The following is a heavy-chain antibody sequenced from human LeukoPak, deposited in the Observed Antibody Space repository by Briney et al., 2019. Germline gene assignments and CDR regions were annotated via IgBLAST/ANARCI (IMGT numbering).Heavy chain of an antibody. CDR1: GGSFSGYY. CDR3: AKDAAYYYYMDV. V-gene: IGHV3-23*01. J-gene: IGHJ6*03. CDR2: ISGSGRGGNT. D-gene: IGHD2-15*01. Sequence: ETLSLTCAVYGGSFSGYYWSWIRQPPGKGLEWVSGISGSGRGGNTYYADSVKGRFTISRDDSKNTLYLQVNSLRAEDTAVYYCAKDAAYYYYMDVWGKGTTVTVSS.